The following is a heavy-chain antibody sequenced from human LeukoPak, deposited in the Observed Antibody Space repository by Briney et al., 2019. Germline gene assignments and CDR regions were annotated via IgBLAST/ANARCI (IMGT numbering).Heavy chain of an antibody. V-gene: IGHV3-23*01. Sequence: GGSLRLSCAASGFTFSSYAVSWVRQAPGKGLEWVSAISGSGGSTYYADSVKGRFTISRDNSKNTLYLQMNSLRAEDTAVYYCAKIAVPRTAAAGIDYWGQGTLVTVSS. J-gene: IGHJ4*02. D-gene: IGHD6-13*01. CDR3: AKIAVPRTAAAGIDY. CDR2: ISGSGGST. CDR1: GFTFSSYA.